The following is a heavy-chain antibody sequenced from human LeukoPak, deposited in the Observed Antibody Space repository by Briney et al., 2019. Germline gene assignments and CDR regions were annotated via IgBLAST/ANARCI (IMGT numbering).Heavy chain of an antibody. CDR1: GFTFINYG. Sequence: GGSLRLSCAASGFTFINYGMYWVRQAPGKGLEWVATVWYDGNNKYYADSVRGRFTVSRDNSKNMVFLHMNSLRVEDMAIYYCSREPDRSGFDLWGQGTLLTVSS. CDR2: VWYDGNNK. D-gene: IGHD1-14*01. CDR3: SREPDRSGFDL. J-gene: IGHJ4*02. V-gene: IGHV3-33*08.